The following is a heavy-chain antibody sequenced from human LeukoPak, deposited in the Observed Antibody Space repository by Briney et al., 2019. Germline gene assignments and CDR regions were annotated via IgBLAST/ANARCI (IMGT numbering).Heavy chain of an antibody. CDR1: GFTFSSYS. CDR3: ASLYSSSAYYYMDV. CDR2: ISSSSSYI. V-gene: IGHV3-21*01. J-gene: IGHJ6*03. Sequence: KSGGSQRLSCAASGFTFSSYSMNWVRQAPGKGLEWVSSISSSSSYIYYADSVKGRFTISRDNAKNSLYLQMNSLRAEDTAVYYCASLYSSSAYYYMDVWGKGTTVTVSS. D-gene: IGHD6-6*01.